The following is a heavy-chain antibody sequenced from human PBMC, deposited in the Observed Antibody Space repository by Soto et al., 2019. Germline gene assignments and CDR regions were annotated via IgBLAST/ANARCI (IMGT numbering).Heavy chain of an antibody. CDR2: ISSSSSYI. CDR3: ARAPGYCSGGSCYHYYYFDY. J-gene: IGHJ4*02. CDR1: GFSFSSYS. D-gene: IGHD2-15*01. Sequence: GGSLRLSCAASGFSFSSYSMNWVRQAPGKGLEWVSSISSSSSYIYYADSVKGRFTISRDNAKNSLYLQMNSLRAEDTAVYYCARAPGYCSGGSCYHYYYFDYWGQGTLVTVSS. V-gene: IGHV3-21*01.